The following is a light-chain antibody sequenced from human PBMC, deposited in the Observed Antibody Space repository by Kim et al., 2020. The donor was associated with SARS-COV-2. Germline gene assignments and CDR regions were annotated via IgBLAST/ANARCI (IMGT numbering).Light chain of an antibody. CDR3: QQYYIAPYT. CDR2: WAS. J-gene: IGKJ2*01. V-gene: IGKV4-1*01. Sequence: DIVMTQSPESLPVSLGERATIKCMSSQTILYSSNNKNYLAWYQHKSGQPPKLLIYWASTRESGVPDRFSGSGSGTDFTLTINTLQAEDVAVYYCQQYYIAPYTFGQGTRLEI. CDR1: QTILYSSNNKNY.